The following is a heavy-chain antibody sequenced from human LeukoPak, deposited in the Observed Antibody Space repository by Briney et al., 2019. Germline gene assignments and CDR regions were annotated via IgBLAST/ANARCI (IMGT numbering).Heavy chain of an antibody. CDR2: IYPGDSDT. Sequence: GESLKISCKGSGYSFTSYWIGWVRQMPGKGLEWMGIIYPGDSDTRYSPSFQGQVTISADKSISTAYLQWSSLKASDTAMYYCARHQWGPYSGSYSFDYWGQGTLVTVSP. V-gene: IGHV5-51*01. J-gene: IGHJ4*02. D-gene: IGHD1-26*01. CDR3: ARHQWGPYSGSYSFDY. CDR1: GYSFTSYW.